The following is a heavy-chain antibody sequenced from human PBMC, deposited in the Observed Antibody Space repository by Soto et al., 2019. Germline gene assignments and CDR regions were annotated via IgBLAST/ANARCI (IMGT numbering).Heavy chain of an antibody. CDR2: IIPILGIA. V-gene: IGHV1-69*04. Sequence: SVKVSCKASGYTFTSYGISWVRQAPGQGLEWMGRIIPILGIANYAQKFQGRVTITADKSTSTAYMELSSLRSEDTAVYYCARVKSYYYGSGSYRYYYYGMDVWGQGTTVTVSS. D-gene: IGHD3-10*01. CDR1: GYTFTSYG. CDR3: ARVKSYYYGSGSYRYYYYGMDV. J-gene: IGHJ6*02.